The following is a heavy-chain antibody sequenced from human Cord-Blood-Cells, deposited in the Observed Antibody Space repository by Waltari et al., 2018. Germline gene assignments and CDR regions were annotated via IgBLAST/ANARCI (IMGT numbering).Heavy chain of an antibody. CDR3: ARKGYFDY. CDR1: GFTFSSYS. Sequence: EVQLVESGGGLVKPGGSLRLSCAASGFTFSSYSMNWVRQAPGKGLGGVSSISSISSYIYYADSVKGRFTSSRDNAKNSLYLQMNSLRAEDTAVYYCARKGYFDYWGQGTLVTVSS. V-gene: IGHV3-21*01. J-gene: IGHJ4*02. CDR2: ISSISSYI.